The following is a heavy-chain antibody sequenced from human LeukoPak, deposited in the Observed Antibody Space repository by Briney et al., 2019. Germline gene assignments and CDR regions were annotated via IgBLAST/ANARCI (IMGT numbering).Heavy chain of an antibody. Sequence: GGSLRLSCAASGFTFSNYAMSWVRQAPGKGLVWVSTISGSGGSTYYADSVKGRFTISRDNAKNSLYLQMSNLRAEDTAVYFCARGGGLDVWGQGATVTVSS. V-gene: IGHV3-23*01. CDR3: ARGGGLDV. CDR1: GFTFSNYA. J-gene: IGHJ6*02. D-gene: IGHD3-16*01. CDR2: ISGSGGST.